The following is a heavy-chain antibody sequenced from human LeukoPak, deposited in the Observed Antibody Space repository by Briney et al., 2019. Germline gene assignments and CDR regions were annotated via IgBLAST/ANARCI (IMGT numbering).Heavy chain of an antibody. D-gene: IGHD1-26*01. V-gene: IGHV4-34*01. CDR2: INHSGST. J-gene: IGHJ4*02. CDR3: ATPGGGCYPPFDY. Sequence: PSETLSLTCAVYGGSFSGYYWSWIRQPPGKGLEWIGEINHSGSTNYNPSLKSRVTISVDTSKNQFSLKLSSVTAADTAVYYCATPGGGCYPPFDYWGQRTLVTVSS. CDR1: GGSFSGYY.